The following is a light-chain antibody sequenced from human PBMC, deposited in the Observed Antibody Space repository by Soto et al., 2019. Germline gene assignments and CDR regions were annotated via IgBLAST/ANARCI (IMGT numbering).Light chain of an antibody. CDR3: SSYTGSSTRGV. Sequence: QSALTQPASMSGSPGQSITISCTGTSSDVGGYNYVSWYQQHPGKAPKLMIYDVSNRPSGVSNRFSGSKSGNTASLTISGLQAEDEADYYCSSYTGSSTRGVFGGGTKLTVL. J-gene: IGLJ2*01. V-gene: IGLV2-14*01. CDR2: DVS. CDR1: SSDVGGYNY.